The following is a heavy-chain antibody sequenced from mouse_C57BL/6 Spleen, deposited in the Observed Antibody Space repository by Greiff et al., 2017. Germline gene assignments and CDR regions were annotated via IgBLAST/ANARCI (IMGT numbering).Heavy chain of an antibody. CDR3: AGYSYATRY. CDR1: GYTFTDYN. V-gene: IGHV1-22*01. J-gene: IGHJ4*01. CDR2: INPNNGGT. Sequence: EVQLQQSGPELVKPGASVKMSCKASGYTFTDYNMHWVKPSHGKSLEWIGYINPNNGGTSYNQKFKGKATLTVNKSSSTAYMELRSLTSEESAVYYCAGYSYATRYCGEGTPVTVSS.